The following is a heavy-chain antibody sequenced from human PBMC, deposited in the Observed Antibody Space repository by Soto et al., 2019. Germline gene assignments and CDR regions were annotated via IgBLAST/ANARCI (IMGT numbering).Heavy chain of an antibody. V-gene: IGHV3-30-3*01. CDR1: GFTFSSYA. Sequence: LRLSCAASGFTFSSYAMHWVRQAPGKGLEWVAVISYDGSNKYYADSVKGRFTISRDNSKNTLYLQMSSLRAEDTAVYYCARWLQPLDYWGQGTLVTVSS. J-gene: IGHJ4*02. CDR3: ARWLQPLDY. CDR2: ISYDGSNK. D-gene: IGHD5-12*01.